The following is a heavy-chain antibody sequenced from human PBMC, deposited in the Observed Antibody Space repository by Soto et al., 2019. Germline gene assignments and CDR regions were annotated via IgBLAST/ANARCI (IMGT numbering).Heavy chain of an antibody. CDR3: ASSRSSGASTFSRRTYYYYYGMDV. CDR1: GFTFSAYG. Sequence: GGSLRLSCAASGFTFSAYGMHWVRQAPGKGLEWVAVISYDGSNKYYADSVKGRFTISRDNSKNTLYLQMNSLRAEDTAVYYCASSRSSGASTFSRRTYYYYYGMDVWGQGTTVTVSS. J-gene: IGHJ6*02. V-gene: IGHV3-30*03. D-gene: IGHD3-22*01. CDR2: ISYDGSNK.